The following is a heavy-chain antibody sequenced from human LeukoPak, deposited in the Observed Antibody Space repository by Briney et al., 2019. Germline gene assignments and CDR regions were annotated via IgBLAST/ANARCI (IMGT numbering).Heavy chain of an antibody. D-gene: IGHD6-13*01. CDR3: ARDRLAAAENS. Sequence: GGSLRLSCAASGFTFSSYGMHWVRQAPGKGLEWVAFIRYDGSKKYYADSVKGRFTISRDNSKNTLYLQMNSLRAEDTAVYYCARDRLAAAENSWGQGTLVTVSS. V-gene: IGHV3-30*02. CDR2: IRYDGSKK. J-gene: IGHJ4*02. CDR1: GFTFSSYG.